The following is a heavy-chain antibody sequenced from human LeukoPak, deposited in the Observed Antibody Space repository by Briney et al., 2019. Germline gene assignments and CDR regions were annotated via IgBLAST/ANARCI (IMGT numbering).Heavy chain of an antibody. Sequence: GSLRLSCAVSGFTFSRYWMSWVRQAPGKGLEWVAAISGYDGSTYYADSVKGRFAISRDISKSTLYLQMNSLRADDTAVYYCAKGGLYYDSSLGWFDSWGQGTPVTVSS. V-gene: IGHV3-23*01. J-gene: IGHJ5*01. CDR3: AKGGLYYDSSLGWFDS. CDR2: ISGYDGST. CDR1: GFTFSRYW. D-gene: IGHD3-22*01.